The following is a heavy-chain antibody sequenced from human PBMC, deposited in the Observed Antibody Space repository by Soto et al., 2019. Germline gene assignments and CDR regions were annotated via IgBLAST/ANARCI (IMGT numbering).Heavy chain of an antibody. J-gene: IGHJ3*02. V-gene: IGHV3-11*06. D-gene: IGHD3-22*01. CDR2: IGSNSSHT. Sequence: GGSLRLSCAASGFTFSDYYMSWIRQAPGKGLEWVSYIGSNSSHTNYADSVKGRFTVSRDNAQKTLYLQMNNLRAEDTAVYYCAKEAYHDSSNYLGAFDIWAQGTMVTVSS. CDR3: AKEAYHDSSNYLGAFDI. CDR1: GFTFSDYY.